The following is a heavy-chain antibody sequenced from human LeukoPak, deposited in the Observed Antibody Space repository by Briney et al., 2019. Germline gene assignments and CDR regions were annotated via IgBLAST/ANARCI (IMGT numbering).Heavy chain of an antibody. Sequence: PSETLSLTCTVSGYSISSGYYWGWIRQPPGKGLEWIGSIYHSGSTYYNPSLKSRVTISVDTSKNQFSLKLSSVTAADTAVYYCARGEYYYDSTGCWFDPWGQGTLVTVSS. CDR3: ARGEYYYDSTGCWFDP. CDR2: IYHSGST. CDR1: GYSISSGYY. J-gene: IGHJ5*02. D-gene: IGHD3-22*01. V-gene: IGHV4-38-2*02.